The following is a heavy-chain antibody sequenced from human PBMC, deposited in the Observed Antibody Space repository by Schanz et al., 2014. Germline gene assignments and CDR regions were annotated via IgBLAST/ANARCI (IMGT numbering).Heavy chain of an antibody. J-gene: IGHJ4*02. CDR3: ARESSNDIVLVPGAVFDH. Sequence: VQLVESGGGLVQPGGSLRLSCSASGFTFSIYAMHWVRQAPGKGLEYVSAISHDGYSTYYADSVKGRFTISRDNSKNTLYLQMNSLRPGDTAVYYCARESSNDIVLVPGAVFDHWGQGILVTVSS. CDR1: GFTFSIYA. D-gene: IGHD2-2*01. V-gene: IGHV3-64*04. CDR2: ISHDGYST.